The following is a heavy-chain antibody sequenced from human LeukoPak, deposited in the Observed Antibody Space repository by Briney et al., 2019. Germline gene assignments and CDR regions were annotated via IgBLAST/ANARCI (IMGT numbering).Heavy chain of an antibody. CDR2: IYYSGST. D-gene: IGHD3-10*01. V-gene: IGHV4-38-2*01. J-gene: IGHJ4*02. CDR1: GYSISSGYY. CDR3: AAGLWFGDRAFDY. Sequence: SETLSLTCAVSGYSISSGYYWGWIRQPPGKGLEWIGSIYYSGSTYYNPSLKSRVTISVDTSKNQFSLKLSSVTAADTAVYYCAAGLWFGDRAFDYWGQGTLVTVSS.